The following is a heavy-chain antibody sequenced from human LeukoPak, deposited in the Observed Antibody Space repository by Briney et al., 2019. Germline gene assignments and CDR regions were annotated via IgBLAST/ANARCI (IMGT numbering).Heavy chain of an antibody. D-gene: IGHD3-3*01. CDR3: ARHPYDFWSGYYHYYYYGMDV. CDR1: GGSISSYY. CDR2: IYYSGST. V-gene: IGHV4-59*08. J-gene: IGHJ6*02. Sequence: SETLSLTCTVSGGSISSYYWSWVRQPPGKGLEWIGYIYYSGSTYYNPSLKSRVTISVDTSKNQFSLKLSSVTAADTAVYYCARHPYDFWSGYYHYYYYGMDVWGQGTTVTVSS.